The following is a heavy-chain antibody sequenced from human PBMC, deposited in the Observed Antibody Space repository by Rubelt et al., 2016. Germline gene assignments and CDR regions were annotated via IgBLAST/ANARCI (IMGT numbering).Heavy chain of an antibody. V-gene: IGHV4-34*01. D-gene: IGHD3-10*01. Sequence: QVQLQQWGAGLLKPSETLSLTCAVYGGSFSGYYWSWIRQPPGTGLEWIGEINHSGSTNYNPSLKSRLTTSVDTSKNQFVLKVSSVTAADTALYHCTRAYGDLAIDWGQGTLVTVSS. J-gene: IGHJ4*02. CDR3: TRAYGDLAID. CDR1: GGSFSGYY. CDR2: INHSGST.